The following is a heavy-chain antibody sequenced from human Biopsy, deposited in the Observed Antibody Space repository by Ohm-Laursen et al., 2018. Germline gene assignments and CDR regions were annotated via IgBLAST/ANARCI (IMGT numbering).Heavy chain of an antibody. CDR1: GFTFSDYY. CDR2: ITNTGRTI. Sequence: SLSLSCASSGFTFSDYYMNWTRHAPGQGLEWGSFITNTGRTIYEDSVKGRFTISRDNADSALHLQMNSLRAEDTAVYSCARELGNGMDVWGQGTPVTVSS. CDR3: ARELGNGMDV. J-gene: IGHJ6*02. V-gene: IGHV3-11*01.